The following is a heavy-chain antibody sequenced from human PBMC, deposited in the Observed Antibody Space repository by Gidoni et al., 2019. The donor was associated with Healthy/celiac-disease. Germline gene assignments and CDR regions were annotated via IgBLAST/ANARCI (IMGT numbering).Heavy chain of an antibody. J-gene: IGHJ5*02. V-gene: IGHV4-59*01. CDR3: AREGGEGYCSGGSCENWFDP. Sequence: QVQLQESGPGLVKPSETLSLTCTVSGGAISSYYWSWIRQPPGKGLEWIGYIYYSGSTNYNPSLKSRVTISLDTSKTQFPLKLSSVTAADTAVYYWAREGGEGYCSGGSCENWFDPWGQGTLVTVSS. CDR2: IYYSGST. CDR1: GGAISSYY. D-gene: IGHD2-15*01.